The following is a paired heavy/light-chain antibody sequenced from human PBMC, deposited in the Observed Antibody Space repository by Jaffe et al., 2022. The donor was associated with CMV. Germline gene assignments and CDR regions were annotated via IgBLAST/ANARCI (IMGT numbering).Light chain of an antibody. CDR2: AAS. V-gene: IGKV1-6*01. Sequence: AIQMTQSPSSLSASVGDRVTITCRASQGIRNDLGWYQQKPGKAPKLLIYAASSLQSGVPSRFSGSGSGTDFTLTISSLQPEDFATYYCLQDYNHGTFGQGTKVEIK. CDR1: QGIRND. J-gene: IGKJ1*01. CDR3: LQDYNHGT.
Heavy chain of an antibody. V-gene: IGHV3-43*01. CDR1: GFTFDDYT. D-gene: IGHD2-15*01. Sequence: EVQLVESGGVVVQPGGSLRLSCAASGFTFDDYTMHWVRQAPGKGLEWVSLISWDGGSTYYADSVKGRFTISRDNSKNSLYLQMNSLRTEDTALYYCASLLQDAFDIWGQGTMVTVSS. CDR3: ASLLQDAFDI. CDR2: ISWDGGST. J-gene: IGHJ3*02.